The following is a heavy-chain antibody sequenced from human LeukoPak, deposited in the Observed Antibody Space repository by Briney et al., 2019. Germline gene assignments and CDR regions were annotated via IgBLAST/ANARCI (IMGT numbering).Heavy chain of an antibody. Sequence: SETLSLTCAVYGGSFSGYYWSWIRQPPGKGLEWIGEINHSGSTNYNPSPKSRVTISVDTLKSQLSLKLSSVTAADTAVYYCARQRGSGWYHPHLFWGQGILVTVSS. CDR3: ARQRGSGWYHPHLF. V-gene: IGHV4-34*01. J-gene: IGHJ4*02. CDR1: GGSFSGYY. CDR2: INHSGST. D-gene: IGHD6-19*01.